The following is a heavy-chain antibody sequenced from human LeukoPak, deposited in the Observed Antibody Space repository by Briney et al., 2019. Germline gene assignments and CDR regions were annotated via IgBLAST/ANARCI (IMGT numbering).Heavy chain of an antibody. J-gene: IGHJ4*02. CDR3: ASDIGPFDY. Sequence: PGGSLRLSCAASGFTFSSYAMHWVRQAPGKGLEWVAVISYDGSNKYSADSVKGRFTISRDNSKNTLYLQMNSLRAEDTAVYYCASDIGPFDYWGQGTLVTVSS. CDR1: GFTFSSYA. CDR2: ISYDGSNK. V-gene: IGHV3-30-3*01.